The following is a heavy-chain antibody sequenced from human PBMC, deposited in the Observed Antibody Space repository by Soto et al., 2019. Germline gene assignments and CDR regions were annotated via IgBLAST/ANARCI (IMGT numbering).Heavy chain of an antibody. CDR2: IYYSGST. J-gene: IGHJ5*02. D-gene: IGHD2-2*01. Sequence: QVQLQESGPGLVKPSQTLSLTCTVSGGSISSGGYYWSWIRQHPGKGLEWIGYIYYSGSTYYNPSPKSRVTISVDTSKNQCSLKLSSVTAADTAVYYCARDRAPAAAKGWFDPWGQGTLVTVSS. CDR1: GGSISSGGYY. V-gene: IGHV4-31*03. CDR3: ARDRAPAAAKGWFDP.